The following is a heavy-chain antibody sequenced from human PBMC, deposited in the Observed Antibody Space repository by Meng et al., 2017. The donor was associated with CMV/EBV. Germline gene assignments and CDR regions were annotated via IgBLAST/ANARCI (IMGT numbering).Heavy chain of an antibody. CDR1: GGSISSYY. Sequence: SETLSLTCTVSGGSISSYYWSWIRQPPGKGLKWIGYIYYSGSTNYNPSLKSRVTISVDTSKNQFSLKLSSVTAADTAVYYCARFITFGGVIVIDYWGQGTLVTVSS. CDR3: ARFITFGGVIVIDY. V-gene: IGHV4-59*01. D-gene: IGHD3-16*02. J-gene: IGHJ4*02. CDR2: IYYSGST.